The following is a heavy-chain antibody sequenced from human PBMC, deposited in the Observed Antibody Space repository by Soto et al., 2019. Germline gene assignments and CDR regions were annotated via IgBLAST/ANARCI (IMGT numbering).Heavy chain of an antibody. CDR1: GYTFTSYG. CDR2: ISAYNGNT. V-gene: IGHV1-18*04. Sequence: ASVKVSCKASGYTFTSYGISWVRQAPGQGLEWMGWISAYNGNTNYAQKLQGRVTMTTDTSTSTAYMELRSLRSDDTAVYYCARVDSSSSNYYYYYGMDVWGKGTTVTVSS. CDR3: ARVDSSSSNYYYYYGMDV. D-gene: IGHD6-6*01. J-gene: IGHJ6*04.